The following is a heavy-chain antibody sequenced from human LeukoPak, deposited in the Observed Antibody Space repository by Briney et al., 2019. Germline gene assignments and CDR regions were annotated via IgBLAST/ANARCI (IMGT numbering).Heavy chain of an antibody. J-gene: IGHJ6*03. CDR1: GYTFTSYG. CDR3: ARVGNSGDLSYYYYYMDV. D-gene: IGHD7-27*01. Sequence: GASVKVSCKASGYTFTSYGISWVRQAPGQGLEWMGWISAYNGNTNYAQKLQGRVTMTTDTSTSTAYMELRSLRSDDTAVYYCARVGNSGDLSYYYYYMDVWGKGTTVTVSS. V-gene: IGHV1-18*01. CDR2: ISAYNGNT.